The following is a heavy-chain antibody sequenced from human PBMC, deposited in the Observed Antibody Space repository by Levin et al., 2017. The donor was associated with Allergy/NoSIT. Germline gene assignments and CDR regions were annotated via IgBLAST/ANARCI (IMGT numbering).Heavy chain of an antibody. CDR2: ITNNGGST. CDR1: GFIFSNYG. D-gene: IGHD3-16*01. V-gene: IGHV3-64D*06. Sequence: SCSASGFIFSNYGMRWVRQSPGKGLDTVSTITNNGGSTYYADSVKGRFTISRDNSKNTLYLQMSSLRPEDTAVYYCVRDWGFDYWGQGTLVTVSS. J-gene: IGHJ4*02. CDR3: VRDWGFDY.